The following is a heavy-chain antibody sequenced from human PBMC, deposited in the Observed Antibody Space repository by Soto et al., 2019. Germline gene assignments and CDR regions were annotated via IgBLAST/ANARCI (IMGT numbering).Heavy chain of an antibody. V-gene: IGHV2-5*02. CDR2: IYWDDDK. CDR1: GFSLSTSGVG. D-gene: IGHD2-2*01. CDR3: AHTALGYCSSTSCNYYMDV. J-gene: IGHJ6*03. Sequence: SGPTLVNPTQTLTLTCTFSGFSLSTSGVGVGWIRQPPGKALEWLALIYWDDDKRYSPSLKSRLTITNDTSKNQVVLTMTNMDPVDTATYYCAHTALGYCSSTSCNYYMDVWGKGTTVTVSS.